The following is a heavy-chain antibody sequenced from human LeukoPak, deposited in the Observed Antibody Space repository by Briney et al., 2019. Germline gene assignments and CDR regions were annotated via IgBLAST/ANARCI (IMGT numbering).Heavy chain of an antibody. CDR1: GFTFSSYS. CDR3: ARDRDSSGYNY. CDR2: ISSSSSYI. Sequence: PGGSLRLSCAASGFTFSSYSMNWVRQAPGKGLEWVSSISSSSSYIYYADSLKGRFAISRDNAKNSLFLQMNSLRAEDTAVYYCARDRDSSGYNYWGQGTLVTVSS. V-gene: IGHV3-21*01. J-gene: IGHJ4*02. D-gene: IGHD3-22*01.